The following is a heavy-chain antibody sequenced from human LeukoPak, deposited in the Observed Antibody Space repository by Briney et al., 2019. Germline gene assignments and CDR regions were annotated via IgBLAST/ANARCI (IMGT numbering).Heavy chain of an antibody. CDR2: INPNSGGT. CDR3: ARDGGSSGWYYYYYMDV. V-gene: IGHV1-2*02. Sequence: ASVKVSRKASGYTFTGYYMHWVRQAPGQGLEWMGWINPNSGGTNYAQKFQGRVTMTRDTAISTAYMELSRLKSDDTAAYYCARDGGSSGWYYYYYMDVWGKGTTVTVSS. J-gene: IGHJ6*03. D-gene: IGHD6-19*01. CDR1: GYTFTGYY.